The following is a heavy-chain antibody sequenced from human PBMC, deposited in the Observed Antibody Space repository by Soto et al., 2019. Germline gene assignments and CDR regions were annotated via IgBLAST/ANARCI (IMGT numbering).Heavy chain of an antibody. Sequence: QVQLQESGPGLVKPSETLSLTCTVSGGSITNYYCSWFRQPPGKGLEWIGYIQYNGYSAYNLSLKRRVTMSMAPSKTQFSLMVESVTATDTAVYYCARHGFGPLHGLVDVWGQGTTVIVSS. J-gene: IGHJ6*02. CDR2: IQYNGYS. CDR3: ARHGFGPLHGLVDV. V-gene: IGHV4-59*08. CDR1: GGSITNYY. D-gene: IGHD3-10*01.